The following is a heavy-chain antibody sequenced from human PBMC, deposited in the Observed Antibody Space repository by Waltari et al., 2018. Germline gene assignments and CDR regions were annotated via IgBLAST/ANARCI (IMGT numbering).Heavy chain of an antibody. D-gene: IGHD2-21*01. V-gene: IGHV6-1*01. CDR1: GDSISSNSVA. J-gene: IGHJ3*02. CDR2: TYYRSKWFN. Sequence: QVQLQQSGPGLVKPSQTLSLTCAISGDSISSNSVAWNCIRQSPSRGLEWLGRTYYRSKWFNDYAVSVKSRITINPDTSKNQFSLQLSSLTPEDTAVYYCTRGIHSSFDIWGQGTMVTVSS. CDR3: TRGIHSSFDI.